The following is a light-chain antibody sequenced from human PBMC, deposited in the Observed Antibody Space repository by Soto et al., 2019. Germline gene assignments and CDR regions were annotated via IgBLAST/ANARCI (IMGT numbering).Light chain of an antibody. CDR3: CSYAGSSTWVV. J-gene: IGLJ2*01. Sequence: QSALTQPPSASGSPGQSVTFSCTGTSSDVGGYNSVSWYQQHPGKAPKLMIYEGSKRPSGVSNRFSGSKSGNTASLTISGLQAEDEADYYCCSYAGSSTWVVFGGGTKVTVL. V-gene: IGLV2-23*01. CDR2: EGS. CDR1: SSDVGGYNS.